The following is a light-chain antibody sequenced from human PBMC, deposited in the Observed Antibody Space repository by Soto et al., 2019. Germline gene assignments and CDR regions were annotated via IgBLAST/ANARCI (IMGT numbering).Light chain of an antibody. J-gene: IGKJ4*01. CDR1: QDIYSK. CDR3: QQANSCPLT. V-gene: IGKV1-12*01. Sequence: EIQMTQSPGTVSASPGDRVTISCRASQDIYSKVAWYQQKPGKAPKLLIYDASSLATGIPARFSGDGSGTEFTLTISSLQSEDFATYYCQQANSCPLTFGVGTKVEIK. CDR2: DAS.